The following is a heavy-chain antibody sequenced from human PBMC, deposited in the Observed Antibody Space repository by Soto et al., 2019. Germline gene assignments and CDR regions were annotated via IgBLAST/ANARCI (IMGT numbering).Heavy chain of an antibody. V-gene: IGHV4-39*01. CDR3: ARQPYSAPYITIVATAIVLDAFDI. Sequence: QLQLQESGPGLVKPSETLSLTCTVSGGSISSSSYYWGWIRQPPGKGLEWIGSMYYSGSTFSNPSLKSRVTISVDTSKNQLSLKLSSVTASDTAVYYCARQPYSAPYITIVATAIVLDAFDIWGQGTMVTVSS. D-gene: IGHD2-2*01. J-gene: IGHJ3*02. CDR2: MYYSGST. CDR1: GGSISSSSYY.